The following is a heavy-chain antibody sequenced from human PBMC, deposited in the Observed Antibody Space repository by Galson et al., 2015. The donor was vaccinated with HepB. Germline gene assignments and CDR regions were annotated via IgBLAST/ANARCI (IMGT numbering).Heavy chain of an antibody. CDR1: GGTFISYA. CDR3: AREFQYSSSRNWFDP. J-gene: IGHJ5*02. V-gene: IGHV1-69*04. D-gene: IGHD6-13*01. Sequence: SVKVSCKASGGTFISYAISWVRQAPGQGLEWMGRIIPIPGIANYAQKFQGRVTITADKSTSTAYMELSSLRSEDTAVYYCAREFQYSSSRNWFDPWGQGTLVTVSS. CDR2: IIPIPGIA.